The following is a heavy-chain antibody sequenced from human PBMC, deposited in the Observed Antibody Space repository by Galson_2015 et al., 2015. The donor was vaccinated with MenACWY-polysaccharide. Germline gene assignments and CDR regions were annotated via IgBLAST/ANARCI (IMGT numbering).Heavy chain of an antibody. V-gene: IGHV4-61*02. J-gene: IGHJ5*02. CDR3: ARSLGYSDSAFDNGRDVDRRSDP. CDR1: GGSISTGSSY. D-gene: IGHD5-12*01. Sequence: LTCSVSGGSISTGSSYWTWIRQPAGKGLEWIGRIHSRGSTDYSSSLKSRVTISTDTSRNQLSLKLSSVTAADTAVYYCARSLGYSDSAFDNGRDVDRRSDPWGQGTVVTVSS. CDR2: IHSRGST.